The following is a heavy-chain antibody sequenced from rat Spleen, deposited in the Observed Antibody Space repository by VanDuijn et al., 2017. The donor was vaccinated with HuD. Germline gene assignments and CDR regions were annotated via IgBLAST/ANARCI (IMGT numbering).Heavy chain of an antibody. CDR1: GFSLTDNS. D-gene: IGHD1-12*03. V-gene: IGHV2-1*01. Sequence: QVQLKESGPGLVQPSQTLSLTCTVSGFSLTDNSVHWVRQPPGKGLEWMGGIWDDETTDYNPALKSRLSISRDTSKSQVFLRMDSLQTDETAIYFCSCDGYYWGQGVMVTVSS. J-gene: IGHJ2*01. CDR2: IWDDETT. CDR3: SCDGYY.